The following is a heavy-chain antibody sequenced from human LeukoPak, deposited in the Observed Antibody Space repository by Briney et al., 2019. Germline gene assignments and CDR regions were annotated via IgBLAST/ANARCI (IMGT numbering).Heavy chain of an antibody. J-gene: IGHJ6*02. CDR3: AREVYSSGSYGMDV. V-gene: IGHV4-59*01. Sequence: SETLSLTCTVSGGSISSYYWSWIRQPPGKGLEWIGYIYYSGSTNYNPSLKSRVTISVDTSKNQFSLRLSSVTAADTAVYYCAREVYSSGSYGMDVRGQGTTVTVSS. D-gene: IGHD5-18*01. CDR2: IYYSGST. CDR1: GGSISSYY.